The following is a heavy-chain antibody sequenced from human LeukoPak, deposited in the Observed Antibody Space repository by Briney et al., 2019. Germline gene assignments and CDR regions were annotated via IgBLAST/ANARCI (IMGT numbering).Heavy chain of an antibody. Sequence: SETLSLTCTVSGYSISSGYYWGWIRPPPGRGLEWIGSIYHSGGPYYKPSLKSRVAISLDTSKNQFSLMLTSVTAADTAVYYCAREHYYYDTPSRAFDNWGQGTMVTVSS. V-gene: IGHV4-38-2*02. CDR2: IYHSGGP. CDR1: GYSISSGYY. J-gene: IGHJ3*02. D-gene: IGHD3-22*01. CDR3: AREHYYYDTPSRAFDN.